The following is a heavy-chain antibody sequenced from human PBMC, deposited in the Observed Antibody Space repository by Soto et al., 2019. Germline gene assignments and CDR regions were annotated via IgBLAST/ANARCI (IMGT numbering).Heavy chain of an antibody. CDR1: GFTFSNYW. D-gene: IGHD3-3*01. Sequence: EVQLVESGGGLVQPGGSLRLSCAVSGFTFSNYWMTWVRQAPGKGLEWVANIKQDGTKKYYVDSVRGRFTISRDNAKNSLYLHMNSLRVEDTAVYYCATDVAYDDFEGRMENWGQGTLVTVSS. CDR3: ATDVAYDDFEGRMEN. CDR2: IKQDGTKK. J-gene: IGHJ4*02. V-gene: IGHV3-7*01.